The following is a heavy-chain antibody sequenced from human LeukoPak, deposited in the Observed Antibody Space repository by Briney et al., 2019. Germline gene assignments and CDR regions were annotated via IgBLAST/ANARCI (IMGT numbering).Heavy chain of an antibody. CDR1: GASISPDY. CDR2: INHSGST. Sequence: SETLSLTCTVSGASISPDYWSWIRQPPGKGLEWIGEINHSGSTNYNPSLKSRVTISVDTSKNQFSLKLSSVTAADTAVYYCARNYYDSSGYYYRLSSFDYWGQGTLVTVSS. CDR3: ARNYYDSSGYYYRLSSFDY. V-gene: IGHV4-34*01. D-gene: IGHD3-22*01. J-gene: IGHJ4*02.